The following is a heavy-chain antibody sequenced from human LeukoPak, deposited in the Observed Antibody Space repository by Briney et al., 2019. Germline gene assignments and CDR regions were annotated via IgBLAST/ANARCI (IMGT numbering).Heavy chain of an antibody. D-gene: IGHD3-3*01. Sequence: ASVKVSCKVSGYTLSELSIHWVRQAPRKGLEWMGGFDPEDGETIYAQKFQDRVTMTEDTSTDTAYMELSSLRSEDTAMYYCATRFVEFWRRDREYWGQGTLVTVSS. J-gene: IGHJ4*02. CDR2: FDPEDGET. V-gene: IGHV1-24*01. CDR1: GYTLSELS. CDR3: ATRFVEFWRRDREY.